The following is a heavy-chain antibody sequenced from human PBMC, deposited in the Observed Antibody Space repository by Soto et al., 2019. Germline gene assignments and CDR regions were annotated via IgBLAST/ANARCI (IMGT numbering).Heavy chain of an antibody. CDR2: ISYDGYNA. CDR3: ARDGGFSYGFDYYFDY. V-gene: IGHV3-30-3*01. J-gene: IGHJ4*02. D-gene: IGHD5-18*01. CDR1: GFDFSTHV. Sequence: PGGSLRLSCAASGFDFSTHVVHWVRQAPGQGLESVAVISYDGYNAYYADSVKGRFTISKDNSRNTLFLQMDNLGRDYTAVYFCARDGGFSYGFDYYFDYWGQGTLVTVAS.